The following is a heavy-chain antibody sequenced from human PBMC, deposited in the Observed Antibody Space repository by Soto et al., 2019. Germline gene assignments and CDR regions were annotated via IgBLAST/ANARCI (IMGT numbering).Heavy chain of an antibody. Sequence: PSETLSLTCTVSGGSISSTSSYWGWFRQHPGKGLEWVGSIYYLGNTYYNPSLGSRVTISVDTSKNQFSLKLSSVTAADTAVYYSARESYDADIWRHGTLVTVS. CDR2: IYYLGNT. D-gene: IGHD5-12*01. CDR3: ARESYDADI. CDR1: GGSISSTSSY. V-gene: IGHV4-39*07. J-gene: IGHJ3*02.